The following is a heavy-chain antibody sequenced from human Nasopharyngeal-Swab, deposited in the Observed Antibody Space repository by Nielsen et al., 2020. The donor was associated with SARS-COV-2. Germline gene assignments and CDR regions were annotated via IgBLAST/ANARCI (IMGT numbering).Heavy chain of an antibody. Sequence: RQAPGKGLEWIGHIYHSGSTYYNPSPKSRVTISLDMSKNQFSLKVTSVTAADTAVYYCARGPSYGGFDFWGQGTLVTVSS. J-gene: IGHJ4*02. CDR2: IYHSGST. D-gene: IGHD4-23*01. CDR3: ARGPSYGGFDF. V-gene: IGHV4-30-2*01.